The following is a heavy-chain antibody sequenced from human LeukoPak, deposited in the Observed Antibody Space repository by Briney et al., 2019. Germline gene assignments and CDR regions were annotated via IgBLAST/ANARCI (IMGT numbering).Heavy chain of an antibody. CDR3: AKEGIVAVPAAMMDV. V-gene: IGHV3-23*01. J-gene: IGHJ6*04. CDR1: GFTFTGYA. D-gene: IGHD2-2*01. Sequence: PGGSLRLSCAASGFTFTGYAMSWVRQAPGKGLEWVSAISGSGHSTDYADSVKGRFTISRDNSKNTLYLQMNSLRVEDTALYYCAKEGIVAVPAAMMDVWGKGTTVTVSS. CDR2: ISGSGHST.